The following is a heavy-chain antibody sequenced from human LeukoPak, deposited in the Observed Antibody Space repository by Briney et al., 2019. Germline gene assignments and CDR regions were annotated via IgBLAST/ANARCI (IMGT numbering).Heavy chain of an antibody. CDR2: INHSGST. V-gene: IGHV4-34*01. Sequence: SETLSLTCAVYGGSFSDYYWSWIRQPPGKGLEWIGEINHSGSTNYNPSLKSRVTISVDTSKNQFSLKLSSVTAADTAVYYCARVGCSSTSCHLTGNWFDPWGQGTLVTVSS. J-gene: IGHJ5*02. CDR1: GGSFSDYY. D-gene: IGHD2-2*01. CDR3: ARVGCSSTSCHLTGNWFDP.